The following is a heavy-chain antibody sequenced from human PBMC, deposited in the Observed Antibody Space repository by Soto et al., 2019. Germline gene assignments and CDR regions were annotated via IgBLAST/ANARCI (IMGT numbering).Heavy chain of an antibody. Sequence: EVQLVESGGGLVQPGGSLRLSCVASGFTLSNFWMHWVRQPPGKGLVWVSRINSDGSSTAYADSVKGRFTTSRDNAKNTLYLQMSSLGAEDTAVYYCTRGYYYGSGSRPLDYWGQGTLVTVSS. CDR3: TRGYYYGSGSRPLDY. J-gene: IGHJ4*02. V-gene: IGHV3-74*01. CDR1: GFTLSNFW. D-gene: IGHD3-10*01. CDR2: INSDGSST.